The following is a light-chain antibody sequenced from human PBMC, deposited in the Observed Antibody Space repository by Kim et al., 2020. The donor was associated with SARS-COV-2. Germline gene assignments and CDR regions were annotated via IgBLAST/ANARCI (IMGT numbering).Light chain of an antibody. V-gene: IGKV1-39*01. CDR1: QSSDNY. CDR3: QQSYNTPPT. Sequence: DIQVTQSPSSLSASVRDRVTITCRTSQSSDNYLNWYQQKPGKAPKLLIYAASRLQSGVPSRIFGSGSGTDFTLTITNLQPEDFATYFCQQSYNTPPTFGQGTKVEIK. CDR2: AAS. J-gene: IGKJ1*01.